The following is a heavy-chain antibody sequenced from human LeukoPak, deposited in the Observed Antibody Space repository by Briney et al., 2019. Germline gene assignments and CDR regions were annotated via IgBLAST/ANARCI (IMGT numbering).Heavy chain of an antibody. CDR2: ISYSGVTGGIT. J-gene: IGHJ5*02. D-gene: IGHD2-2*01. CDR1: GGSISSNY. Sequence: SETLSLTCTVSGGSISSNYWSWIRQPPGKGLEWIGYISYSGVTGGITDYNPSLKSRVTISVDTSKNQVSLRLSSVSAADTAVYYCARLPPRYCSSTSCRRFDPWGQGTLVTVSS. CDR3: ARLPPRYCSSTSCRRFDP. V-gene: IGHV4-59*01.